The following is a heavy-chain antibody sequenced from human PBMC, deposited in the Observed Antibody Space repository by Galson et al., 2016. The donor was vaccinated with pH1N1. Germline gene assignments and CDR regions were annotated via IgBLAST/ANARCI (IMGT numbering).Heavy chain of an antibody. CDR3: TRYVPFTSFDY. CDR1: GFTFGAHT. CDR2: IGDAI. J-gene: IGHJ4*02. Sequence: SLRLSCAASGFTFGAHTMNWVRQAPGKGLEWVASIGDAIFYADSVRGRFTISRDNAKSTLYLQMNSLRAEDTSIYYCTRYVPFTSFDYWGQGTLVTVSS. V-gene: IGHV3-21*06. D-gene: IGHD3-10*02.